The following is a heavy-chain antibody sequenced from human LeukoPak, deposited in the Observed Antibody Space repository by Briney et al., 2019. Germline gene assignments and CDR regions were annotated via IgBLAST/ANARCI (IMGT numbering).Heavy chain of an antibody. J-gene: IGHJ4*02. V-gene: IGHV1-8*01. Sequence: GASVKVSCKASGYTFTSYDINWVRQATGQGLEWMGWMNPNSGNTGYAQKFQGRVTMTRNTSISTAYMELSSLRSEDTAVYYCARGRDLLWFGELLFDYWGQGTLVTVSS. D-gene: IGHD3-10*01. CDR2: MNPNSGNT. CDR1: GYTFTSYD. CDR3: ARGRDLLWFGELLFDY.